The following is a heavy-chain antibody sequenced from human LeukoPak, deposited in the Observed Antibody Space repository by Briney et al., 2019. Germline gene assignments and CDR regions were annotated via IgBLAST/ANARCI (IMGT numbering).Heavy chain of an antibody. D-gene: IGHD3-10*01. CDR1: GGSISSYY. CDR2: IFHSGST. CDR3: ARDNSYYYGSGSYPNWFDP. Sequence: PSETLSLTCNVSGGSISSYYWSWIRQPPGKGLEWIGHIFHSGSTNYSPSLKSRVAISVDPSKNLFSLKLSSVTAADTAVYYCARDNSYYYGSGSYPNWFDPWGQGTLVTVSS. V-gene: IGHV4-59*01. J-gene: IGHJ5*02.